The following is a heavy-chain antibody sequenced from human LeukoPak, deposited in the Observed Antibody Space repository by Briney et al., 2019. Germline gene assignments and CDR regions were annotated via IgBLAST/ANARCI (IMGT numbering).Heavy chain of an antibody. CDR3: ARAGLRYFGWSDY. CDR2: ISSSSSTI. Sequence: GGSLRLSCAASGFTFSSYSMNWVRQAPGKGLEWVSYISSSSSTIYYADSVKGRFTISRDNAKNSLYLQMNSLRAEDTAVYYCARAGLRYFGWSDYWGQGTLVTVSS. D-gene: IGHD3-9*01. V-gene: IGHV3-48*04. CDR1: GFTFSSYS. J-gene: IGHJ4*02.